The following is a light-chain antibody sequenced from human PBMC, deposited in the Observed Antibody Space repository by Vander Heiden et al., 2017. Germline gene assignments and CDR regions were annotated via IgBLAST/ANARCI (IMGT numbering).Light chain of an antibody. CDR1: QSVFVSSNNRNY. CDR2: WAS. Sequence: DIVMTQSPYSLALSLAERATINGKSSQSVFVSSNNRNYLAWYQQKPGQPPKLLIYWASTRESGVPDRFRGSGSGTDFTLTISGLQAEDVAVYYCQHYYTTPFTFGPGTKVHIK. J-gene: IGKJ3*01. CDR3: QHYYTTPFT. V-gene: IGKV4-1*01.